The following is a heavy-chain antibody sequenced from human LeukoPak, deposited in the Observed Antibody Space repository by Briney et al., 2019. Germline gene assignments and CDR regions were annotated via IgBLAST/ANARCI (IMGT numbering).Heavy chain of an antibody. CDR3: ASGVETDSLTDY. J-gene: IGHJ4*02. CDR1: GFTFSSYW. CDR2: INSDGSST. Sequence: GGSLRLSCAASGFTFSSYWMHWVRQAPGKGLVWVSRINSDGSSTSYADSVKGRFTIPRDNAKNTLYLQMNSLKAEDTAVYYCASGVETDSLTDYWGQGTLVTVSS. V-gene: IGHV3-74*01. D-gene: IGHD1-14*01.